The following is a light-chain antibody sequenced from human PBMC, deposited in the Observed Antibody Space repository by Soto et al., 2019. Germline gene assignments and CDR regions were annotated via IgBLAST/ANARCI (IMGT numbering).Light chain of an antibody. V-gene: IGKV3-20*01. CDR3: QHYGRSPWT. CDR1: QSVSSSY. J-gene: IGKJ1*01. CDR2: GAS. Sequence: GLKHTPGTLSLYKGEGAILSCRASQSVSSSYLVWYQQKPGQAPRLLIYGASSRATGIPDRFSGSGSGTDFTLTISGLEPEDFAVYFCQHYGRSPWTFGQRSIVDI.